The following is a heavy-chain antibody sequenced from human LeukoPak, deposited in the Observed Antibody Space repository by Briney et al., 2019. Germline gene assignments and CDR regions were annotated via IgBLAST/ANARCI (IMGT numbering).Heavy chain of an antibody. V-gene: IGHV3-33*01. CDR1: GFTFSSYG. CDR3: ASDAAGGDTSLGDY. Sequence: PGGSLRLSCAASGFTFSSYGMHWVRQAPGKGLEWVAVIWYDGSNKCYADSVKGRFTISRDNSKNTLYLQMNSLRAEDTAVYYCASDAAGGDTSLGDYWGQGTLVTVSS. D-gene: IGHD2-21*02. J-gene: IGHJ4*02. CDR2: IWYDGSNK.